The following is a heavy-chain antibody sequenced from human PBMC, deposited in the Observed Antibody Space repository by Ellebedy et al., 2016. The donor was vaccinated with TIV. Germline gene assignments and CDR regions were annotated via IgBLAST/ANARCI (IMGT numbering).Heavy chain of an antibody. CDR2: IRQEGDEI. CDR3: ARRASYGDYEVQVNPWFDP. J-gene: IGHJ5*02. D-gene: IGHD4-17*01. V-gene: IGHV3-7*01. Sequence: PGGSLRLSCAASGFNFRSYWMTWVRQAPGKGLEWVAKIRQEGDEIYYVESVKGRFTISRDNAKNSLFLQMNSLRVEDTAVYYCARRASYGDYEVQVNPWFDPWGQGTLVTVSS. CDR1: GFNFRSYW.